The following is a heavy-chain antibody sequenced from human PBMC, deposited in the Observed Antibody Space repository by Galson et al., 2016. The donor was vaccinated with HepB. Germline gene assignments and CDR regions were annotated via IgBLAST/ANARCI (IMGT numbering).Heavy chain of an antibody. J-gene: IGHJ4*02. CDR3: TKDGGWPYYFDY. CDR2: ISGNGGDI. Sequence: SLRLSCAASGFTFRIYAMAWVRQAPGKGLEWVSAISGNGGDIYHADSVKGRFTISRDNSKNTLSLQMNNLRAEDTAVYYCTKDGGWPYYFDYWGQGTLVTVSS. D-gene: IGHD6-19*01. V-gene: IGHV3-23*01. CDR1: GFTFRIYA.